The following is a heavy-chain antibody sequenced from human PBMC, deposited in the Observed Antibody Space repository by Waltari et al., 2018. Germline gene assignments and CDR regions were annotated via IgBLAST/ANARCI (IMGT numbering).Heavy chain of an antibody. CDR2: TYYRSKWYN. D-gene: IGHD3-10*01. Sequence: QVQLQQSGPGLVTPSQTLSLTCAIPGVSVSSNSAAWNWIRPFPSRGLEWLGRTYYRSKWYNDYAVSVKSRITINPDTSKNQFSLQLNCVTPEDTAVYYCAKDGSGSYYISGVPFDYWGQGTLVTVSS. CDR3: AKDGSGSYYISGVPFDY. J-gene: IGHJ4*02. V-gene: IGHV6-1*01. CDR1: GVSVSSNSAA.